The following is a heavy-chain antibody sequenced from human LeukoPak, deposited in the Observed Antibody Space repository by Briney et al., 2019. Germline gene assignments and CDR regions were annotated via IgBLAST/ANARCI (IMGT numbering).Heavy chain of an antibody. CDR2: ISESGRYI. D-gene: IGHD1-26*01. CDR3: ARGHSGSYQRTDAFDL. V-gene: IGHV3-21*01. Sequence: KAGGSLRLSCAASGFTFSTYSLNWVRQAPGKGLEWVSSISESGRYIYFRASLKGRFTVSRDNAENSLYLQMNGLRVEDTAAYFCARGHSGSYQRTDAFDLWGRGTLVTVSS. CDR1: GFTFSTYS. J-gene: IGHJ3*01.